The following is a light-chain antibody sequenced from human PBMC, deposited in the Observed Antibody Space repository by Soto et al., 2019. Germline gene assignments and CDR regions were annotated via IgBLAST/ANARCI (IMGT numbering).Light chain of an antibody. J-gene: IGKJ1*01. Sequence: EIVLTQSPATLSVSPGERATLSCKASRSVRSNLAWYQQKPGQAPRLLISGASTRATGITDRFSGSGSGTEFTLTINSLQSEDFAVYYCQQYNYWPGTFGQGTKVEIK. CDR3: QQYNYWPGT. CDR1: RSVRSN. V-gene: IGKV3-15*01. CDR2: GAS.